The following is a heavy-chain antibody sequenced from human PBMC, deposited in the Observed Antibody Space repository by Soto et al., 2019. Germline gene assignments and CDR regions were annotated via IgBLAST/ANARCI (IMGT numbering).Heavy chain of an antibody. V-gene: IGHV3-33*01. CDR3: ARDSEYQLLLHYYGMDV. Sequence: GGSLRLSCAASGFTFSSYGMHWVRQAPGKGLEWVAVIWYDGSNKYYADSVKGRFTISRDNSKNTLYLQMNSLRAEDTAVYYCARDSEYQLLLHYYGMDVWGQGTTVTVSS. J-gene: IGHJ6*02. CDR2: IWYDGSNK. D-gene: IGHD2-2*01. CDR1: GFTFSSYG.